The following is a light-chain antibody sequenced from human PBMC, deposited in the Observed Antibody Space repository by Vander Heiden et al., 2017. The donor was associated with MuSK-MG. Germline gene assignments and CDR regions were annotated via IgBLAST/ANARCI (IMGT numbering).Light chain of an antibody. V-gene: IGKV3-11*01. CDR1: QSVSSH. J-gene: IGKJ1*01. Sequence: EIVLTQSPATLSSSPGERATLSCRASQSVSSHLAWYQQKPGQAPRLLIYDASNRATGIPARFSGSGSGTDFTLTISSLEPEDFAVYYCQQRGNWPRTFGQGTKVEIK. CDR3: QQRGNWPRT. CDR2: DAS.